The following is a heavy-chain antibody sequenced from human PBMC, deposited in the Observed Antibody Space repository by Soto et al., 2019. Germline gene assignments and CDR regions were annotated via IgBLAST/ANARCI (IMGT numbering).Heavy chain of an antibody. J-gene: IGHJ3*02. Sequence: QVQLQESDAGLVKASQTLSLTCTVSGGSVSSGAYYWTWIRQRPGKGLEWIGYIYYSGSTYYSPSLKGRLSLSLETSKNQVSLRLSSVTAADTAMYYCARARLRAVYAFDIWGQGTMVTVSS. CDR3: ARARLRAVYAFDI. V-gene: IGHV4-31*03. CDR2: IYYSGST. CDR1: GGSVSSGAYY. D-gene: IGHD5-12*01.